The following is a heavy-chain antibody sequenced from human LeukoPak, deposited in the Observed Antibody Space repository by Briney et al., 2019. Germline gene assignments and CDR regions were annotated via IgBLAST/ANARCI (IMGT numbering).Heavy chain of an antibody. CDR1: GGSISSSSYY. CDR3: ARLGSSWYLYYFDY. V-gene: IGHV4-39*01. Sequence: SETLSLTCTVSGGSISSSSYYWGWIRQPPGKGLEWIGSIYYSGSTYYNPSLKSRVTISVDTSKNQFSLKLSSVTAADTAVYCCARLGSSWYLYYFDYWGQGTLVTVSS. J-gene: IGHJ4*02. CDR2: IYYSGST. D-gene: IGHD6-13*01.